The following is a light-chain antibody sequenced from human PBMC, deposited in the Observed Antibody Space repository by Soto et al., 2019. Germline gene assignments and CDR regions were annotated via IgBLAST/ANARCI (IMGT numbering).Light chain of an antibody. Sequence: EIVLTQSPGTLSLSPGERATLSCRASQSVSSSYLAWYQQKPGQAPRLLIYGASSRATGIPDRFSGSGSGTDFTLTISILEPEDFAVSYCQQYRSSPGFTFGPGTKVDIK. V-gene: IGKV3-20*01. J-gene: IGKJ3*01. CDR3: QQYRSSPGFT. CDR2: GAS. CDR1: QSVSSSY.